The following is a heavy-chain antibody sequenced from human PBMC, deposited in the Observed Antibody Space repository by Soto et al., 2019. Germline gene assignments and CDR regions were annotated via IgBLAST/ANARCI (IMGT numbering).Heavy chain of an antibody. Sequence: QVQLVQSGAEVKKPGASVKVSCKASGYTFTSYGISWVRQAPGQGLEWMGWISAYNGNTNYAQKLQGRVTMTTDTSTSTAYMELRSLRSDDTAVYYCARAPMITFGGVIVPSTYYFDYWGQGTLVTVSS. CDR2: ISAYNGNT. CDR3: ARAPMITFGGVIVPSTYYFDY. V-gene: IGHV1-18*01. J-gene: IGHJ4*02. D-gene: IGHD3-16*02. CDR1: GYTFTSYG.